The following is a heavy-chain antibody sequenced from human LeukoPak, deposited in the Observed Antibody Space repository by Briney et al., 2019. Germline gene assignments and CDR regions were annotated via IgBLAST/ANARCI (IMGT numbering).Heavy chain of an antibody. D-gene: IGHD5-18*01. CDR2: IYHSGST. J-gene: IGHJ4*02. CDR1: GGSISSGGYY. V-gene: IGHV4-30-2*01. Sequence: SQTLSLTCTVSGGSISSGGYYWSWIRQPPGKGLEWIGYIYHSGSTYYNPSLKSRVTISVDRSKNQFSLKLSSVTAADTAVYYCARDSYSYVDYWGQGTLVTVSS. CDR3: ARDSYSYVDY.